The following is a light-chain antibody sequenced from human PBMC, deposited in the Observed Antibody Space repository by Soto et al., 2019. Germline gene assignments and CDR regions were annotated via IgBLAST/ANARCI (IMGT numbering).Light chain of an antibody. V-gene: IGKV1-39*01. J-gene: IGKJ2*01. Sequence: DIQMTQSPSSLSASVGDRVTITCRASQTISTHLNWYQQKPGKAPKLLIYAASTLQSGVPSRFSGSGSGTDFTLTINSLQPEEFATYYCQQSLTIPYTFGQGTKLEIK. CDR3: QQSLTIPYT. CDR2: AAS. CDR1: QTISTH.